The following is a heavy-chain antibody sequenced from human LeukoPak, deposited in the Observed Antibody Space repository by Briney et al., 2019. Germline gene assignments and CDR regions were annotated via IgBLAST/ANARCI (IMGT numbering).Heavy chain of an antibody. CDR1: GFTFSSYG. CDR2: ISYDGSNK. Sequence: PGRSLRLSCAASGFTFSSYGMHWVRQAPGKGLEWVAVISYDGSNKYYADSVKGRFTISRDNAKNSLYLQMNSLRAEDTAVYYCARDFNYWGQGTLVTVSS. CDR3: ARDFNY. J-gene: IGHJ4*02. V-gene: IGHV3-30*03.